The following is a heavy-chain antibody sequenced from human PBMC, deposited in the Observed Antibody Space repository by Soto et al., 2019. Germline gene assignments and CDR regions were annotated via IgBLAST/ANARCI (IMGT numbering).Heavy chain of an antibody. CDR2: INPLGGRT. CDR1: GYTFTSYY. J-gene: IGHJ4*02. D-gene: IGHD2-2*01. Sequence: ASVKVSCEASGYTFTSYYIHWVRQAPGQGLEWMGIINPLGGRTSYAQKFQGRVITTRDTSTSTVYMELSTLRSDDTAVYYCARSLGDSTSLDYWGQGTLVTVSS. V-gene: IGHV1-46*01. CDR3: ARSLGDSTSLDY.